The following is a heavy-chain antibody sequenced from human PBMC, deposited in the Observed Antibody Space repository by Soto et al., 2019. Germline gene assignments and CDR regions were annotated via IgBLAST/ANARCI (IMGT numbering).Heavy chain of an antibody. D-gene: IGHD3-16*02. CDR1: GFTFSSYW. CDR2: IKQDGSEK. Sequence: GGSLRLSCAASGFTFSSYWMSWVRQAPGKGLEWVANIKQDGSEKYYVDSVKGRFTISRDNAKNSLYLQMNSLRAEDTAVYYCASLKAYYDYIWGSYRTNYYFDYWGQGTLVTVSS. CDR3: ASLKAYYDYIWGSYRTNYYFDY. J-gene: IGHJ4*02. V-gene: IGHV3-7*01.